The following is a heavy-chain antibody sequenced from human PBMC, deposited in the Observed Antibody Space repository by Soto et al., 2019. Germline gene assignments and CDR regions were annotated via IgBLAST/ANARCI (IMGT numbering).Heavy chain of an antibody. CDR2: IYYSGST. J-gene: IGHJ4*02. Sequence: QLQLQESGPGLVKPSETLSLTCTVSGGSISSSSYYWGWIRQPPGKGLEWIGSIYYSGSTYYNPSLKSRVTRSVDTSKNQFSLKLSSVTAADTAVYYCAKQMGGRGYSYGPDYWGQGTLVTVSS. CDR3: AKQMGGRGYSYGPDY. D-gene: IGHD5-18*01. V-gene: IGHV4-39*01. CDR1: GGSISSSSYY.